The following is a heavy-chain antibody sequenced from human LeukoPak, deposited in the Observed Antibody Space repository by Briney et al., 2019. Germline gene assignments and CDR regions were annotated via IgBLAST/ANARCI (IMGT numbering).Heavy chain of an antibody. CDR3: ARDPRRIVGATGEFDY. CDR1: GGSISSGDYY. D-gene: IGHD1-26*01. Sequence: SETLSLTCTVSGGSISSGDYYWSWIRQPPGKGLEWIGYIYYSGSTYYNPSLKSRVTISVDKSKNQFSLKLSSVTAADTAVYYCARDPRRIVGATGEFDYWGQGTLVTVSS. V-gene: IGHV4-30-4*01. J-gene: IGHJ4*02. CDR2: IYYSGST.